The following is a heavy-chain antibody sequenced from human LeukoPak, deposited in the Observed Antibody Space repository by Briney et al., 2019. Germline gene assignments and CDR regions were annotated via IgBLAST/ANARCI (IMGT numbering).Heavy chain of an antibody. Sequence: GGSLRLSCAASGFTFSSYSMNWVRQAPGKGLEWVSSISSSSSYIYYADSVKGRFTISKDNAKNSLYLQMNSLRAEDTAVYYCASASRITIFGVVTTYDYWGQGTLVTVSS. V-gene: IGHV3-21*01. CDR1: GFTFSSYS. CDR2: ISSSSSYI. CDR3: ASASRITIFGVVTTYDY. D-gene: IGHD3-3*01. J-gene: IGHJ4*02.